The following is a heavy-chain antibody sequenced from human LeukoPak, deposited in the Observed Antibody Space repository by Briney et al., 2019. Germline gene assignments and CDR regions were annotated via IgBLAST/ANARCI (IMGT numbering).Heavy chain of an antibody. Sequence: GASVKVSCKASGGTFSSYAISWVRQAPGQGLEWMGRIIPILGMANYAQKFQGRVTITADKSTSTAYMELSSLRSEDTAVYYCATLGGTGTRIDYWGQGTLVTVSS. CDR3: ATLGGTGTRIDY. CDR2: IIPILGMA. J-gene: IGHJ4*02. D-gene: IGHD1-1*01. V-gene: IGHV1-69*04. CDR1: GGTFSSYA.